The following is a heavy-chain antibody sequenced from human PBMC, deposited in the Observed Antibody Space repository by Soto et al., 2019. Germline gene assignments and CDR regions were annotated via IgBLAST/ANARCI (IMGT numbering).Heavy chain of an antibody. V-gene: IGHV3-33*01. CDR2: IWYDGSNK. J-gene: IGHJ4*02. Sequence: GGSLRLSCAASGFTFSSYGMHWVRQAPGKGLEWVAVIWYDGSNKFYVDSVKGRFTISRDNSENTLYLQMNSLRVEDTALYYCARGSGHISGYFDYWGQGTPVTVSS. CDR1: GFTFSSYG. D-gene: IGHD5-18*01. CDR3: ARGSGHISGYFDY.